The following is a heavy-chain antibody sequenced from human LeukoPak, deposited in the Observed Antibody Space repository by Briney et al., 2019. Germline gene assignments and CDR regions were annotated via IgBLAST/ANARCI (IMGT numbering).Heavy chain of an antibody. CDR1: GGSISSYY. V-gene: IGHV4-59*08. J-gene: IGHJ5*02. CDR2: IYYSGST. Sequence: YPSETLSLTCTVSGGSISSYYWSWIRQPPGKGLEWIWYIYYSGSTNYNPSLKSRVTISVDTSKNQFSLKLSSVTAADTAVYYFALAAADWFDPWGQGTLVTVSS. D-gene: IGHD6-13*01. CDR3: ALAAADWFDP.